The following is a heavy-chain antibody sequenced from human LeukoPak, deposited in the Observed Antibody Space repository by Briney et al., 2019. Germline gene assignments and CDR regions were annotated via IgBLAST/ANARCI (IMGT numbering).Heavy chain of an antibody. CDR2: ISSSSSYI. Sequence: GGSLRLSCAASGFTFSSYSMNWVRQAPGKGLEWVSSISSSSSYIYYADSVKGRFTISRDNAKNSLYLQMNSLRAEDTAVYYCARDGWFGEFGDAFDIWGQGTMVTVSS. J-gene: IGHJ3*02. CDR1: GFTFSSYS. D-gene: IGHD3-10*01. CDR3: ARDGWFGEFGDAFDI. V-gene: IGHV3-21*01.